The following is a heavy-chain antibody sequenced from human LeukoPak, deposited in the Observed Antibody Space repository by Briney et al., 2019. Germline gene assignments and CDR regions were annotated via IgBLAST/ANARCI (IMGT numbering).Heavy chain of an antibody. CDR3: ARGVIGIVVVPAARDSVYYYYYMDV. CDR1: GFTFDDYG. J-gene: IGHJ6*03. V-gene: IGHV3-20*04. CDR2: INWNGGST. Sequence: GALRLSCAASGFTFDDYGMSWVRQAPGKGLEWVSGINWNGGSTGYADSVKGRFTISRDNAKNSLYLQMNSLRAEDTALYYCARGVIGIVVVPAARDSVYYYYYMDVWGKGTTVTVSS. D-gene: IGHD2-2*01.